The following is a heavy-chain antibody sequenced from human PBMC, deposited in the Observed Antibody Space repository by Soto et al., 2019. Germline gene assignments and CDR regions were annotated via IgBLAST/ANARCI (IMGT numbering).Heavy chain of an antibody. CDR3: ARTGYYDILKDYYYGMDV. CDR2: ISAYKGNT. CDR1: GYTFTSYG. V-gene: IGHV1-18*01. Sequence: QVQLVQSGAEVKKPGASVKVSCKASGYTFTSYGISWVRQAPGQGLEWMGRISAYKGNTNYAQKLQARVTMTTDTSTSTAYMELRSLRSDDTAVYYCARTGYYDILKDYYYGMDVWGQGTTVTVSS. J-gene: IGHJ6*02. D-gene: IGHD3-9*01.